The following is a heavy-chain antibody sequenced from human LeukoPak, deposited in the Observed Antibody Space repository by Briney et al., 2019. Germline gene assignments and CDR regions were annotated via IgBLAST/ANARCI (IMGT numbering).Heavy chain of an antibody. CDR3: AKFPDYYYYYGMDV. CDR2: ISGSGGST. CDR1: GFTFSSYA. J-gene: IGHJ6*02. Sequence: GGSLRLSCAASGFTFSSYAMSWVRQAPGKGLEWVSAISGSGGSTYYADSVKGRFTISRDNSKNTLYLQMNSLRAEDTAVYYCAKFPDYYYYYGMDVWGQGTTVTVYS. V-gene: IGHV3-23*01.